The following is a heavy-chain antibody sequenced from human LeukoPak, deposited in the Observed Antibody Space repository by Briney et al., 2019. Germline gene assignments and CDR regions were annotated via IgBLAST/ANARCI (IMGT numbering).Heavy chain of an antibody. CDR3: ARGTRFITVAGTSLSFDP. Sequence: GGSLRLSCAASGFSFSSFFMHWVREARGKVLEYASGISANGGRTYYANSVKGRFTISRDNSNNTLYLPLGTLRPEDMAVYYCARGTRFITVAGTSLSFDPWGQGILVIVSS. V-gene: IGHV3-64*01. D-gene: IGHD6-19*01. CDR1: GFSFSSFF. J-gene: IGHJ5*02. CDR2: ISANGGRT.